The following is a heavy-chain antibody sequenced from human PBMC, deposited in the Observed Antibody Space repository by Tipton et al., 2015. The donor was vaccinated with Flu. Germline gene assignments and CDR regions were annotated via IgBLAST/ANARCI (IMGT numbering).Heavy chain of an antibody. CDR2: VHYRENT. D-gene: IGHD3-16*02. J-gene: IGHJ4*02. V-gene: IGHV4-59*12. CDR3: ARDYLLGDLSFFDN. Sequence: TLSLTCTVSGGSFTNYYWSWIRQPPGKGLEWIGFVHYRENTSYNPSLKSRVTMSVDTSKNQFSLKLSSVTVADTAVYYCARDYLLGDLSFFDNWGQGTLVTVSS. CDR1: GGSFTNYY.